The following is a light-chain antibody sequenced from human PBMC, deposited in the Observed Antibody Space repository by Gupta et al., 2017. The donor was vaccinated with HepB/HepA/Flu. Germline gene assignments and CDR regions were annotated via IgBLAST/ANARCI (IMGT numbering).Light chain of an antibody. J-gene: IGLJ2*01. Sequence: SALTQPASVSGSPGQAITISCTGTSSDVGSYNLLSWYQQHPGKAPKLMIYEVSKRPSGVSDRFSGSKSGNTASLTISGLQAEDEADYYCCSYAGSTTHVVFGGGTKLTVL. CDR2: EVS. CDR3: CSYAGSTTHVV. V-gene: IGLV2-23*02. CDR1: SSDVGSYNL.